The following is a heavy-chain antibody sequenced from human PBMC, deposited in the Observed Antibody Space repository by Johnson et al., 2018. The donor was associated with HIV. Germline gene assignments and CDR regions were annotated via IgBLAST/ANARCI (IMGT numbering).Heavy chain of an antibody. CDR2: IGTAGDT. D-gene: IGHD3-10*01. J-gene: IGHJ3*02. V-gene: IGHV3-13*01. Sequence: MQLVESVGGLVQPGGSLRLSCAASGFTFSSYDMHWVRQTTGKGLESVSGIGTAGDTYYPGSVKGRFTISRENAKNSLYLQMNSLRAEDTAVYYCARIGLPYYYGSGSYSHDAFDIWGQGTMVTVSS. CDR1: GFTFSSYD. CDR3: ARIGLPYYYGSGSYSHDAFDI.